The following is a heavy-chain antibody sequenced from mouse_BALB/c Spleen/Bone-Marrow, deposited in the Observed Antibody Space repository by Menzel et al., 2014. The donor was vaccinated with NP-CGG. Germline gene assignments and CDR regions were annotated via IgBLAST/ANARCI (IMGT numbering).Heavy chain of an antibody. CDR1: GFPLSNYD. J-gene: IGHJ3*01. D-gene: IGHD2-2*01. CDR3: ARQDGYDGTWFAY. V-gene: IGHV5-9*02. CDR2: ITSGDSYT. Sequence: EVKLMESGGGLVKPGGSLKLSCAASGFPLSNYDMSWVRQTPEKRLEWVATITSGDSYTYYPDSVKGRFTISRDNARNTLYLQMSSLRSEDTALYYCARQDGYDGTWFAYWGQGTLVTVSA.